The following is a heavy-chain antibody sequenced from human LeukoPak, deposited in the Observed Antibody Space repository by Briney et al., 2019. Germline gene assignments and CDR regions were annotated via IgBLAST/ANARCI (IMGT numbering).Heavy chain of an antibody. J-gene: IGHJ3*02. Sequence: PGESLKISCKGSGYSFTSYWIGWVRQVPGKGLEWMGIIYPGDSDTRYSPSFQGQVTISADKSISTAYLQWSSLKASDTAMYYCARRILSMIENDAFDIWGQGTMVTVSS. CDR1: GYSFTSYW. D-gene: IGHD2/OR15-2a*01. V-gene: IGHV5-51*01. CDR2: IYPGDSDT. CDR3: ARRILSMIENDAFDI.